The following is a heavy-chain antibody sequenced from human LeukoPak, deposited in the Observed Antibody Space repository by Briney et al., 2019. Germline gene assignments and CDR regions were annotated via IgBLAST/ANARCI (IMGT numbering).Heavy chain of an antibody. Sequence: SETLSLTCSVSGGSISSFYWNWIRQPPGKRLEWIGYMSNSGSTNYNPSLKSRLTISVDTSKNHLSLRLSSVTAADTAVYYCARGNYDDSYAYGGDFDSWGQGTLVTVSS. CDR1: GGSISSFY. D-gene: IGHD3-16*01. V-gene: IGHV4-59*01. CDR2: MSNSGST. CDR3: ARGNYDDSYAYGGDFDS. J-gene: IGHJ4*02.